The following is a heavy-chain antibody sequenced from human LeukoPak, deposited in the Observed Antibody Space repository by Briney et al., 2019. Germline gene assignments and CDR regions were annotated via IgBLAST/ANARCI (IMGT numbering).Heavy chain of an antibody. CDR3: ARRLDGVDI. CDR1: GFNFSSYS. J-gene: IGHJ3*02. V-gene: IGHV3-21*01. CDR2: ISSSSRNI. Sequence: PGGSLRLSCAASGFNFSSYSMNWVRQAPGKGLEWVSSISSSSRNIYYADSVKGRFTISRDNAKNSLYLQMNSLRAEDTAVYYCARRLDGVDIWGQGTMVTVSS. D-gene: IGHD3-10*01.